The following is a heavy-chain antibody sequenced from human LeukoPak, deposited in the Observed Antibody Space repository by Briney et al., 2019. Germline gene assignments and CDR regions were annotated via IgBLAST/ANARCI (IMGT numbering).Heavy chain of an antibody. CDR1: GFTFSDYY. J-gene: IGHJ4*02. V-gene: IGHV3-11*01. CDR3: ARDLMGIAYRGAFYY. CDR2: ISSSGSTT. Sequence: GGALRLSCAASGFTFSDYYMSWIRQAPGKGLVWVSYISSSGSTTYYADSVKSRVTISGDNAKYSLYLQLSSLRAEDTAVYCCARDLMGIAYRGAFYYWGQGTLVTVSS. D-gene: IGHD6-13*01.